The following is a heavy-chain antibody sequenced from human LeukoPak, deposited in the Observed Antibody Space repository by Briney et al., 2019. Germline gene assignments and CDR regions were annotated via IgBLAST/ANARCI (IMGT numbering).Heavy chain of an antibody. J-gene: IGHJ2*01. V-gene: IGHV3-7*03. Sequence: GGSLRLSCAASGFSFSRYWMSWVRQAPGKGLEWVANINEDGSEKYYVDSVKGRFTISRDNAKNSMYLQMNSLRAEDTAVYYCASGIQPRLSWFFDLWGRGTQVIVSS. CDR1: GFSFSRYW. CDR2: INEDGSEK. D-gene: IGHD5-18*01. CDR3: ASGIQPRLSWFFDL.